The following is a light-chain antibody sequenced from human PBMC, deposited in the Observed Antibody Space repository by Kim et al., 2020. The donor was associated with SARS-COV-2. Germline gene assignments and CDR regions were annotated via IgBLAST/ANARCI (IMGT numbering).Light chain of an antibody. V-gene: IGKV1-5*03. CDR1: QSISSW. Sequence: SVGDRVTITCRASQSISSWLAWYQQKPGKAPKLLIYKASSLESGVPSRFSGSGSGTEFTLTISSLQPDDFATYYCQQYNSYSPCTFGQGTKVDIK. CDR3: QQYNSYSPCT. J-gene: IGKJ1*01. CDR2: KAS.